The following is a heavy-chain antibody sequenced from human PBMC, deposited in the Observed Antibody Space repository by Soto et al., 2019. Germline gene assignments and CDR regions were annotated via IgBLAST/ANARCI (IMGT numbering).Heavy chain of an antibody. CDR1: GFMFSRSG. D-gene: IGHD6-13*01. Sequence: GGSLRLSCAASGFMFSRSGMTWVRQAPGMRLESVAGIGGSGRNTYYADSVKGRCTISRDNSKNTLFLQMNSLRDEDTAIYYCAKDGLSDSPSAIDYWGQGTRVTVSS. CDR2: IGGSGRNT. J-gene: IGHJ4*02. CDR3: AKDGLSDSPSAIDY. V-gene: IGHV3-23*01.